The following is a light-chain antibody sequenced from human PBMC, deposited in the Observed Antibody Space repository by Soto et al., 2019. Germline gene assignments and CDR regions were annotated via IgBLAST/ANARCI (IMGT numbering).Light chain of an antibody. V-gene: IGKV1-8*01. CDR3: QQYYDYLRT. CDR1: QGISSY. J-gene: IGKJ1*01. CDR2: AAS. Sequence: AIRMTQSPSSFSASIGDRVTITCRASQGISSYLAWYQQKPGKAPKLLIYAASTLQSGVPSRFSGSGSGTDFTLTISCLQSEDFATYYCQQYYDYLRTFGQGTKVET.